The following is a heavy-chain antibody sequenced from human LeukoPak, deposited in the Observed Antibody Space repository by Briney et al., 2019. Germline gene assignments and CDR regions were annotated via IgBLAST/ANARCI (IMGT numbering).Heavy chain of an antibody. CDR3: ATLTGGDDAFDI. J-gene: IGHJ3*02. Sequence: SETLSLTCTVSGGSISSYYWSWIRQPPGKGLEWIGYIYYSGSTNYNPSLKSRVTISVDTSKNQFSLKLTSVTAADTAVYYCATLTGGDDAFDIWGQGTMVTVSS. CDR2: IYYSGST. D-gene: IGHD4-23*01. V-gene: IGHV4-59*01. CDR1: GGSISSYY.